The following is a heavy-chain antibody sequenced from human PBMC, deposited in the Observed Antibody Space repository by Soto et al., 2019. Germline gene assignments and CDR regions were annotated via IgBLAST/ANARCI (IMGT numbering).Heavy chain of an antibody. J-gene: IGHJ3*02. D-gene: IGHD2-8*02. Sequence: QITLKESGPTLVKPTQTLTLTCTFSGFSLSTSGVGVGWIRQPPGKALEWLALIYWDDDKRYSPSLKSRLTXTXDTSKNQVVLTMTNMDPVDTATYYCAHTWWHDAFDIWGQGTMVTVSS. CDR3: AHTWWHDAFDI. V-gene: IGHV2-5*02. CDR1: GFSLSTSGVG. CDR2: IYWDDDK.